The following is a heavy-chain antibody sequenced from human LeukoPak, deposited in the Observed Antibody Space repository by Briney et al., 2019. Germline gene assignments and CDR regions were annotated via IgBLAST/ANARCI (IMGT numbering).Heavy chain of an antibody. CDR2: MNPNSGNT. V-gene: IGHV1-8*01. CDR1: GYTFTSYD. J-gene: IGHJ4*02. D-gene: IGHD6-19*01. CDR3: AATGSGWGAPFDY. Sequence: GASVKVSCKASGYTFTSYDINWVRQATGQGLEWMGWMNPNSGNTGYAQKFQGRVTMTRNTSISTAYMELSSLRSEGTAVYYCAATGSGWGAPFDYWGQGTLVTVSS.